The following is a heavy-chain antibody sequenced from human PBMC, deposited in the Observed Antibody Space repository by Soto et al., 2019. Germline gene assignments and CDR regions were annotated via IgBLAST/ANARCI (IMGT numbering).Heavy chain of an antibody. D-gene: IGHD1-1*01. CDR2: IYWDDDR. CDR3: AHSSWTGTKAYFDY. Sequence: QITLKESTPTLVKPTQTLTLTCTFSGFSLSTSGVGVGWIRQPPGQALEWLALIYWDDDRRYSPYLKSRLTLTKDTSTTQVVLTTANIDPVDTATYYCAHSSWTGTKAYFDYWGQGTLVTVSS. V-gene: IGHV2-5*02. CDR1: GFSLSTSGVG. J-gene: IGHJ4*02.